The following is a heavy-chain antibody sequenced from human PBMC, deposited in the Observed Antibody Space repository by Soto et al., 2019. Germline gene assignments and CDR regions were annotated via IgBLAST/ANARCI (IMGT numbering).Heavy chain of an antibody. J-gene: IGHJ6*02. CDR2: INPSGGST. D-gene: IGHD3-3*01. V-gene: IGHV1-46*01. Sequence: ASVKVSCKASRYAFTSYYMHWVRQAPGQGLEWMGIINPSGGSTSYAQKFQGRVTMTRDTSTSTVYMELSSLRSEDTAVYYCARDGYDTIFGVEDYYYYYGMDVWGQGTPVTVSS. CDR1: RYAFTSYY. CDR3: ARDGYDTIFGVEDYYYYYGMDV.